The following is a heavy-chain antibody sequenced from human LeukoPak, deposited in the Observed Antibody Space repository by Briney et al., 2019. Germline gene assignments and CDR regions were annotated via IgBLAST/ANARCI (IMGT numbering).Heavy chain of an antibody. CDR2: INWNSGSK. CDR1: GFTFDDHG. CDR3: GRELDGSVDY. Sequence: GGSLRLSCEASGFTFDDHGLSWVRQAPGKGLEWVSGINWNSGSKRYAASVKGRFTISRENAKNSLFLQMSSLRADDTAVYYCGRELDGSVDYWGQGTLVTVSS. J-gene: IGHJ4*02. D-gene: IGHD3-10*01. V-gene: IGHV3-20*04.